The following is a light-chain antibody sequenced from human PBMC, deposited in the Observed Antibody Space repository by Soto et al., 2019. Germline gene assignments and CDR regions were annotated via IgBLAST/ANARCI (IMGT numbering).Light chain of an antibody. CDR1: QSSSYW. V-gene: IGKV1-5*03. CDR2: KAS. J-gene: IGKJ1*01. Sequence: DIQMTQSPSTLSASVGDRVTITCRASQSSSYWLAWFQQKPGKAPKLLIYKASSIESGVPSRFSGSGSGTEFTLTISSLQPDDFATYYCQQNNNYWTFGQGTKVEIK. CDR3: QQNNNYWT.